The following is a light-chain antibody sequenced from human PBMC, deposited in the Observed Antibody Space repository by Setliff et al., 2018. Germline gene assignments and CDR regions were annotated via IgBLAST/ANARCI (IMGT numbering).Light chain of an antibody. V-gene: IGLV2-14*01. Sequence: QSALTQPASVSGSPGQSITISCTGTSSDVGGYNYVSWYQQHPGKAPKLMIYDVSKRPSGVSNRFSGSKSGNTASLTISGLQAEDEADYYCCSYAGSHTYVVFGGGTKITVL. CDR2: DVS. J-gene: IGLJ2*01. CDR3: CSYAGSHTYVV. CDR1: SSDVGGYNY.